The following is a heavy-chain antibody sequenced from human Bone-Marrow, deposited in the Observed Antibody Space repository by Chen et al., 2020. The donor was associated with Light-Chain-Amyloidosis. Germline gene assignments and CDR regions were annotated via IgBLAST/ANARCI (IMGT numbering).Heavy chain of an antibody. Sequence: QVQLQESGPGLVKPSGTLSLTCAVSGGSISSSNWWSWVRQPPGKGLEWIGEIYHSGSTNYNPALKSRVTISVDKSKNQFSLELSSVTAADTAVYYCARGCSYYDGSGGYYTYYYYGMDVWGQGTTVTVSS. CDR1: GGSISSSNW. CDR3: ARGCSYYDGSGGYYTYYYYGMDV. CDR2: IYHSGST. V-gene: IGHV4-4*02. D-gene: IGHD3-10*01. J-gene: IGHJ6*02.